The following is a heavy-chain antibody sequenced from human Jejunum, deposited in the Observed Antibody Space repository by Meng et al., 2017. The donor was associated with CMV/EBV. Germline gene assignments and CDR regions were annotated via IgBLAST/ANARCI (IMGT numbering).Heavy chain of an antibody. D-gene: IGHD3-3*01. CDR1: GGSIGSGDYY. V-gene: IGHV4-30-4*08. Sequence: QVPLQESGPGLVKPSQTLSLTCSVSGGSIGSGDYYWSWIRQPPGKGLEWIGYIHDTGSTYYNPSLKSRVNISLGTSRNHFSLTLSSVTAEDTAVYFCARGSIFVSFDSWGQGTLVTVSS. CDR2: IHDTGST. J-gene: IGHJ4*02. CDR3: ARGSIFVSFDS.